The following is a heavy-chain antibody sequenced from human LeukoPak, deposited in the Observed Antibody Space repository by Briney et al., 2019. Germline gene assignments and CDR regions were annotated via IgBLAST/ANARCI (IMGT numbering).Heavy chain of an antibody. Sequence: SVKVSCKASGGTFSSYAISWVRQAPGQGLEWMGGIIPIFGTANYAQKFQGRVTITTDESTSTAYMELSSLRSEDTAVYYCARDESDWFGVDYWGQGTLVTVSS. CDR2: IIPIFGTA. CDR3: ARDESDWFGVDY. V-gene: IGHV1-69*05. D-gene: IGHD3-10*01. CDR1: GGTFSSYA. J-gene: IGHJ4*02.